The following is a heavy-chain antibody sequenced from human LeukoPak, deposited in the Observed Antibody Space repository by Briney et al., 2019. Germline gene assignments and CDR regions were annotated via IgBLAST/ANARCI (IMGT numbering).Heavy chain of an antibody. Sequence: GGSLRLSCTASGFIVSNNYMGWVRQAPGKGLQWVSVIYSGGSTYYADSVEGRFTVSRDNSKNTVFLQMNSLRAEDTAVYHCARGFFSPDYGDYGADLFDYWGQGTLVTVSS. D-gene: IGHD4-17*01. CDR3: ARGFFSPDYGDYGADLFDY. V-gene: IGHV3-53*01. CDR2: IYSGGST. CDR1: GFIVSNNY. J-gene: IGHJ4*02.